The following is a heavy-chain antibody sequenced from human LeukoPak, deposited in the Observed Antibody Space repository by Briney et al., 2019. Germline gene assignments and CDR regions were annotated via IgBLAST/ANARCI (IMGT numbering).Heavy chain of an antibody. CDR1: GGTFSSYA. V-gene: IGHV1-69*13. CDR2: IIPIFGTA. J-gene: IGHJ3*02. CDR3: ARGKSVVIITKDGAFDI. Sequence: GASVKVSCKASGGTFSSYAISWVRQAPGQGLEWMGGIIPIFGTANYAQKFQGRVTITADESTSTAYMELSSLRSEDTAVYYCARGKSVVIITKDGAFDIWGQGTMVTVSP. D-gene: IGHD3-22*01.